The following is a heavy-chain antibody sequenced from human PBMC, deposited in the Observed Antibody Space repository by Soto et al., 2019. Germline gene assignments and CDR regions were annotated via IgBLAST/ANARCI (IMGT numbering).Heavy chain of an antibody. Sequence: ETLSLTCTVSGGSISSYYWSWIRQPAGKGLEWIGRIYTSGSTNYNPSLKSRVTMSVDTSKNQFSLKLSSVTAADTAVYYCARDGSVYDFWSGYSRSAYYYYGMDVWGQGTTVTVSS. J-gene: IGHJ6*02. V-gene: IGHV4-4*07. CDR3: ARDGSVYDFWSGYSRSAYYYYGMDV. CDR2: IYTSGST. CDR1: GGSISSYY. D-gene: IGHD3-3*01.